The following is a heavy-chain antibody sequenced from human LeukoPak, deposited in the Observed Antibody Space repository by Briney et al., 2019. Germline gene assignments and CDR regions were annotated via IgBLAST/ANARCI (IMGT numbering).Heavy chain of an antibody. CDR3: ATGRWLQRFAP. Sequence: ATLKISCTVSGYTFTDYYMHSGQQTPEKGLEWKRLVDPEDGETRYAEEFQGRVTITADTSTGTAYMELSSLRSEDTAVYDCATGRWLQRFAPWGQGTLVTVSS. D-gene: IGHD5-24*01. J-gene: IGHJ5*02. V-gene: IGHV1-69-2*01. CDR1: GYTFTDYY. CDR2: VDPEDGET.